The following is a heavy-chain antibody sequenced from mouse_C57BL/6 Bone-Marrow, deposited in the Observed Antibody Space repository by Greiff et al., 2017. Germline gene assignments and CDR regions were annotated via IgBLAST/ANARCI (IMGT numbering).Heavy chain of an antibody. Sequence: QVQLQQPGTELVKPGASVKLSCKASGYTFTSYWMHWVKQRPGQGLEWIGNINPSNGGTNYNEKFKSKAILTVDKSSSTAYMQLSSLTSEDSAVYYCARFITTVVAGNWYFDVWGTGTTVTVSS. J-gene: IGHJ1*03. V-gene: IGHV1-53*01. CDR2: INPSNGGT. CDR3: ARFITTVVAGNWYFDV. CDR1: GYTFTSYW. D-gene: IGHD1-1*01.